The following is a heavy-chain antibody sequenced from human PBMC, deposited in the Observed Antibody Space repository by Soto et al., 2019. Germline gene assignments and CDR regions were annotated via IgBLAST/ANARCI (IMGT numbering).Heavy chain of an antibody. CDR1: GYSFTSYW. CDR2: IDPSDSYT. Sequence: PGESLKISCKGSGYSFTSYWISWVRQMPGKGLEWMGRIDPSDSYTNYSPSFQGHVTISADKSISTAYLQWSSLKASDTAMYYCARLSPYGDYGDYYGMDVWGQGTTVTVSS. J-gene: IGHJ6*02. CDR3: ARLSPYGDYGDYYGMDV. D-gene: IGHD4-17*01. V-gene: IGHV5-10-1*01.